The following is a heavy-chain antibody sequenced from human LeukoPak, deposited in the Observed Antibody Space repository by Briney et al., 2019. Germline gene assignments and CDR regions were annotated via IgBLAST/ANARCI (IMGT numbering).Heavy chain of an antibody. CDR2: IYSSGST. D-gene: IGHD5-18*01. V-gene: IGHV4-59*08. CDR1: GCSISSYY. Sequence: PGGTLTLTCTASGCSISSYYRSWIRQPPGKGLEWVANIYSSGSTYYNASLKRRPTISLDKSNHHFSLKLTTVTAADTAVYYCARHVGIHLWSIYFDYWGQGSLVTVSS. J-gene: IGHJ4*02. CDR3: ARHVGIHLWSIYFDY.